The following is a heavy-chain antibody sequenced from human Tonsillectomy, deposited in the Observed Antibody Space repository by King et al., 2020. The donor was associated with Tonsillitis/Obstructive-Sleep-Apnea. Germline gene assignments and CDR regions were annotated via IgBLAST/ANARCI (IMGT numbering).Heavy chain of an antibody. D-gene: IGHD3-16*01. CDR1: GYTFTSYA. Sequence: QLVQSGSELKKPGASVEVSCKASGYTFTSYAMNWVRQAPGQGLEWMGWINTNTGNPTYARGFTGRFVFSLDASVSTAYLQISSLKAEDTAVYYCARVGDPVGAEGNKYYYYYMDVWGKGTTVTVSS. CDR3: ARVGDPVGAEGNKYYYYYMDV. V-gene: IGHV7-4-1*02. CDR2: INTNTGNP. J-gene: IGHJ6*03.